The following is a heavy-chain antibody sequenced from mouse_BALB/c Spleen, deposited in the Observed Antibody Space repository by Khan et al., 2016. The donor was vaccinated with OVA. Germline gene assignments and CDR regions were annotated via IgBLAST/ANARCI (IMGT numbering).Heavy chain of an antibody. CDR3: ARLAYYYDSEGFAY. CDR2: IGTGGHYT. V-gene: IGHV5-6*01. CDR1: GFTFSTYG. J-gene: IGHJ3*01. D-gene: IGHD1-1*01. Sequence: EVELVESGGDLVEPGGSLKLSCAASGFTFSTYGMSWVRQTPDKRLEWVATIGTGGHYTYYQDSVRGRFTISRDNAKNTLYLQMTSLKSEDTAMFYCARLAYYYDSEGFAYWGQGTLVTVSA.